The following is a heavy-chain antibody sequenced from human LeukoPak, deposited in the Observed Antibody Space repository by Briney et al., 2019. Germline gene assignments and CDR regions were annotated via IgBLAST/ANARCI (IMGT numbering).Heavy chain of an antibody. J-gene: IGHJ5*02. CDR2: ISSSGSSI. V-gene: IGHV3-48*03. Sequence: LSGGSLRLSCAASGFTFSSYEMIWVRQAPGKGLEWVSYISSSGSSIYYADSVKGRFTISRDNAKNSLYLQMNSLSAEDTAVYYCARIWMGIAVAGTVDWGAQSDPWGQGTLVTVSS. D-gene: IGHD6-19*01. CDR3: ARIWMGIAVAGTVDWGAQSDP. CDR1: GFTFSSYE.